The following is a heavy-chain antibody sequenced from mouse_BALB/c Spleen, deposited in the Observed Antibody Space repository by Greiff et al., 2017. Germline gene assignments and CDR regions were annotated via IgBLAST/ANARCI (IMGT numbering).Heavy chain of an antibody. CDR2: INPSNGRT. CDR3: ASLTGAMDY. V-gene: IGHV1S81*02. J-gene: IGHJ4*01. Sequence: QVQLQQPGAELVKPGASVKLSCKASGYTFTSYWMHWVKQRPGQGLEWIGEINPSNGRTNYNEKFKSKATLTVDKSSSTAYMQLSSLTSEDSAVYYCASLTGAMDYWGQGTSVTVSS. CDR1: GYTFTSYW. D-gene: IGHD4-1*01.